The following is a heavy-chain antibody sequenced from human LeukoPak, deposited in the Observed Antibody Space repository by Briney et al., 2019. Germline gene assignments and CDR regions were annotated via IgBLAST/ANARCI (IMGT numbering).Heavy chain of an antibody. Sequence: SETLSLTCAVYGGSFSGYYWSWIRQPPGKGLEWIGYIYYSGSTNYNPSLKSRVTISVDTSKNQFSLKLSSVTAADTAVYYCARRFSGSYAPYFDPWGQGTLVTVSS. CDR1: GGSFSGYY. J-gene: IGHJ5*02. CDR2: IYYSGST. D-gene: IGHD1-26*01. CDR3: ARRFSGSYAPYFDP. V-gene: IGHV4-59*08.